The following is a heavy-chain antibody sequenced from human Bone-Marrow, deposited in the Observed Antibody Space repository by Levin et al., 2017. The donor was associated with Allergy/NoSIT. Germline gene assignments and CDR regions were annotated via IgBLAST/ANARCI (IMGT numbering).Heavy chain of an antibody. CDR1: GLSFSNYD. Sequence: SCAASGLSFSNYDMNWVRQAPGKGLEWVSSISSGSSHIDYADSVNGRFTISRDNAKNSLYLQMNSLRLDDTAVYFCASWAMFYYDGSDFEYFYYGMDVWGQGTTVTVSS. D-gene: IGHD3-16*01. CDR2: ISSGSSHI. CDR3: ASWAMFYYDGSDFEYFYYGMDV. J-gene: IGHJ6*02. V-gene: IGHV3-21*06.